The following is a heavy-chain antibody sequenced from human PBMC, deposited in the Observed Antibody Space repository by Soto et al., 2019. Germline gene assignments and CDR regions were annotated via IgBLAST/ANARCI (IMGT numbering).Heavy chain of an antibody. CDR1: GVSMSSGGYY. CDR2: TYYSGST. CDR3: AREEAGAFDI. J-gene: IGHJ3*02. Sequence: QLQLQESGPGLVKPSQTLSLTCTVSGVSMSSGGYYCTWIRQHPGKGLEWIGYTYYSGSTYYNPSLKSGLTRSVDTSKNQFSLRLSSVSAADTAVYYCAREEAGAFDIWGQGTMVTVSS. V-gene: IGHV4-31*03. D-gene: IGHD3-10*01.